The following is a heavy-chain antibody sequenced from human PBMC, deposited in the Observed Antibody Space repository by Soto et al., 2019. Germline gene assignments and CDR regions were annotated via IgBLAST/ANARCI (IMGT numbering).Heavy chain of an antibody. CDR1: GFSLSTSGVG. V-gene: IGHV2-5*02. D-gene: IGHD2-15*01. CDR2: IYWDDDK. CDR3: AYLPCSGGSCYWFSYSGMDV. J-gene: IGHJ6*02. Sequence: QITLKESGPTLVKPTQTLTLTCTFSGFSLSTSGVGVAWIRQPPGKALEWLALIYWDDDKRYRPSLETRLTITKDTSKNQVVLTMTNVDSVDTAIYYCAYLPCSGGSCYWFSYSGMDVWGQGTTVIVSS.